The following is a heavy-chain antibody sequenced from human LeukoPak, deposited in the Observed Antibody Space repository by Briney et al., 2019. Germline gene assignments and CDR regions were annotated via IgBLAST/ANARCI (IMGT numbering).Heavy chain of an antibody. CDR2: ISKTGATI. CDR1: GFTLSDYF. D-gene: IGHD4-23*01. V-gene: IGHV3-11*04. CDR3: AREDYGGTNFDQ. Sequence: PGGSLRLSCAASGFTLSDYFMIWVRQAPGKGLQWVAYISKTGATIQYEDSVKGRFTISRDNAQNALYLQMNSLRVDDTGMFFCAREDYGGTNFDQWGQGTLVTVSS. J-gene: IGHJ4*02.